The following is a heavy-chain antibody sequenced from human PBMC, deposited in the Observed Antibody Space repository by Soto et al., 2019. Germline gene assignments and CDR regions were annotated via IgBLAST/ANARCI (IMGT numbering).Heavy chain of an antibody. CDR2: IYYSGST. CDR3: VREGGTLGLSLGELFPTQNYHYYGMDV. CDR1: GGSISSGDYY. Sequence: SETLSLTCTVSGGSISSGDYYWSWIRQPPGKGLEWIGYIYYSGSTYYNPSLKSRVTISVDTSKNQFSLKLSSVTAADTAVFYCVREGGTLGLSLGELFPTQNYHYYGMDVWGQGTTVTVSS. D-gene: IGHD3-10*01. J-gene: IGHJ6*02. V-gene: IGHV4-30-4*01.